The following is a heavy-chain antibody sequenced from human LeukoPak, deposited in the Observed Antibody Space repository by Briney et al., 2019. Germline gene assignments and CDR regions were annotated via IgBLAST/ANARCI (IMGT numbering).Heavy chain of an antibody. J-gene: IGHJ4*02. V-gene: IGHV4-59*01. Sequence: PSETLSLTCTVSGGSISSYYWSWIRQPPGEGLEWIGYIYYSGSTNYNPSLKSRVTISVDTSKNQFSLKLSSVTAADTAVYYCARGGGKKAARPHFDYWGQGTLVTVSS. CDR3: ARGGGKKAARPHFDY. CDR1: GGSISSYY. CDR2: IYYSGST. D-gene: IGHD6-6*01.